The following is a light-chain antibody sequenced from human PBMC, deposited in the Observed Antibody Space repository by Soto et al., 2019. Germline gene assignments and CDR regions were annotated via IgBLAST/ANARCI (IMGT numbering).Light chain of an antibody. CDR1: QSVSSYY. J-gene: IGKJ1*01. Sequence: ESVLTQSPGTLSLSPGERATLSCRASQSVSSYYLAWYQQKPGQAPRLLIYDASNRATGIPDRFSGSGSGTDFTLTISRLEPEDSAVYYCHQYGSSRTFGQGTKVDIK. CDR2: DAS. CDR3: HQYGSSRT. V-gene: IGKV3-20*01.